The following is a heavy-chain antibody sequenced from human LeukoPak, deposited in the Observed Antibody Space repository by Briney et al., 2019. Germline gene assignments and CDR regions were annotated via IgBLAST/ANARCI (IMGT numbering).Heavy chain of an antibody. J-gene: IGHJ3*02. CDR2: INHSGGT. D-gene: IGHD2/OR15-2a*01. CDR1: GGSFSGYY. Sequence: SETLSLTCAVYGGSFSGYYWSWIRQPPGKGLEWIGEINHSGGTKYNPSLKSRVTISVDTSKNQFSLKLSSVTAADTAMYFCARRPYIVRGAFDIWGQGTMVTVSS. V-gene: IGHV4-34*01. CDR3: ARRPYIVRGAFDI.